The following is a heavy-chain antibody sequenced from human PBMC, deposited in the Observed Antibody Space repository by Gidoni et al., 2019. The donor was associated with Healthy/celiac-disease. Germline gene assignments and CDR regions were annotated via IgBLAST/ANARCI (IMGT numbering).Heavy chain of an antibody. J-gene: IGHJ4*02. D-gene: IGHD3-22*01. CDR2: IYYSGST. V-gene: IGHV4-39*01. CDR1: AGSISSSSYY. Sequence: QLQLQESGPGLVKPSETLSLTCTVTAGSISSSSYYWGWIRQPPGKGLEWIGSIYYSGSTYYNPSLKSRVTISVDTSKNQFSLKLSSVTAADTAVYYCARRYYDSSGYPDYWGQGTLVTVSS. CDR3: ARRYYDSSGYPDY.